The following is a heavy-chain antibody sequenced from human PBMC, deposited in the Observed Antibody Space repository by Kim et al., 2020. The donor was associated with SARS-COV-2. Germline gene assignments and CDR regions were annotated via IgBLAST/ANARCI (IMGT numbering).Heavy chain of an antibody. CDR2: IYYSGST. D-gene: IGHD3-9*01. Sequence: SETLSLTCTVSGGSISSGGYYWSWIRQHPGKGLEWIGYIYYSGSTYYNPSLKSPVTISVDTSKNQFSLKLSSVTAADTAVYYCARESDWLLDGGGMDVWGQGTTVTVSS. J-gene: IGHJ6*02. V-gene: IGHV4-31*01. CDR1: GGSISSGGYY. CDR3: ARESDWLLDGGGMDV.